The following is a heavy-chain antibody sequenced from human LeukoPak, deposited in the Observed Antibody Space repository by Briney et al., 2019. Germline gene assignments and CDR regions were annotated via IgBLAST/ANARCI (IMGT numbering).Heavy chain of an antibody. CDR1: GFTVSSNY. CDR2: IYSGGST. Sequence: GGSLRLSCAASGFTVSSNYMSWVRQAPGKGLEWVSVIYSGGSTYYADSVKGRFTISRDNSKNTLYLQMNSLRAEDTAVYYCAKVGQDYYDSSGYSLWFDPWGQGTLVTVSS. V-gene: IGHV3-53*01. J-gene: IGHJ5*02. CDR3: AKVGQDYYDSSGYSLWFDP. D-gene: IGHD3-22*01.